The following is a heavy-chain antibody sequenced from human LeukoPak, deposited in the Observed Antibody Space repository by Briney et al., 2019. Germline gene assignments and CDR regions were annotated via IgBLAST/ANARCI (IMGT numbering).Heavy chain of an antibody. D-gene: IGHD3-10*02. J-gene: IGHJ5*02. Sequence: GGSLRLSCAASGFTFSSYAMSWVRQAPGKGLEWASAISGSGGSTYYADSVRGRFTISRDNSKNTLYLQMNSLRAEDTAVYYCAKAVHSWFDPWGQGTLVTVSS. CDR2: ISGSGGST. CDR1: GFTFSSYA. V-gene: IGHV3-23*01. CDR3: AKAVHSWFDP.